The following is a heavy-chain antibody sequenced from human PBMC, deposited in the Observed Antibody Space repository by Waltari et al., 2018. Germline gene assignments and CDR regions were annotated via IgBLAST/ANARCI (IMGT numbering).Heavy chain of an antibody. CDR2: IIPILGIA. D-gene: IGHD4-17*01. V-gene: IGHV1-69*02. Sequence: QVQLVQSGAEVKKPGSSVKVSCKASGGTFSSYTISWVRQAPGQGLEWMGRIIPILGIANYAQKFQGRVTITADKPTSTAYMELSSLRSEDTAVYYCARASDDYGDYRGWFDPWGQGTLVTVSS. CDR3: ARASDDYGDYRGWFDP. J-gene: IGHJ5*02. CDR1: GGTFSSYT.